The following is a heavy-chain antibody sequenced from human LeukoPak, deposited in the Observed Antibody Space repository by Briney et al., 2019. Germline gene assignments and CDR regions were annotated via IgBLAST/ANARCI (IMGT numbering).Heavy chain of an antibody. V-gene: IGHV3-23*01. CDR3: AKVIFVGMRQQLVQGWFDP. CDR2: ISGSGGST. D-gene: IGHD6-13*01. Sequence: GGSLRLSCAASGFTFSSYAMSWVRQAPGKGLEWVSAISGSGGSTYYADSVKGRFTISRDNSRNTLYLQMNSLRAEDTAVYYCAKVIFVGMRQQLVQGWFDPWGQGTLVTVSS. CDR1: GFTFSSYA. J-gene: IGHJ5*02.